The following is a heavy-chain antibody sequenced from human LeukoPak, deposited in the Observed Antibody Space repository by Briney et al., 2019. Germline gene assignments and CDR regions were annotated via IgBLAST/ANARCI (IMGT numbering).Heavy chain of an antibody. CDR1: GYTFTSYY. J-gene: IGHJ4*02. D-gene: IGHD6-19*01. V-gene: IGHV1-46*01. CDR2: INPSGGST. CDR3: ARDRAGTFDY. Sequence: ASVKVSCKASGYTFTSYYMHWVRQAPGQGLEWMGIINPSGGSTSCAQKFQGRVTMTRDMSTSTVYMELSSLRSEDTAVYYCARDRAGTFDYWGQGTLVTVSS.